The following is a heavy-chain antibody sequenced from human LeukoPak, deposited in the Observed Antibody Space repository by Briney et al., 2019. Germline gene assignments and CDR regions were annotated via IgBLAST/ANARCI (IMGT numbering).Heavy chain of an antibody. Sequence: GGSLRLSCAASGFTFDDYGMNWVRQAPGKGLGWVSGINWNGGRTGYADSAKGRFTISRDNARNSLFLQMNNLRAEDTALYYCARAVYDILTGPFDYWGQGTLVTVSS. CDR2: INWNGGRT. CDR3: ARAVYDILTGPFDY. D-gene: IGHD3-9*01. V-gene: IGHV3-20*04. J-gene: IGHJ4*02. CDR1: GFTFDDYG.